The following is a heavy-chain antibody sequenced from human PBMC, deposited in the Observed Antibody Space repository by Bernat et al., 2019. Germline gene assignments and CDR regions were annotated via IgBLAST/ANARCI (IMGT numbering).Heavy chain of an antibody. V-gene: IGHV5-51*01. CDR2: IYPGDSDT. J-gene: IGHJ3*02. CDR1: GYSFTSYW. Sequence: EVQLVQSGAEVKKPGESLKISCKGSGYSFTSYWIGWVRQMPGKGLEWMGIIYPGDSDTRYSPSFQGQVTISADKSISTASLQWSSLKASDTAMYYCARQDCGSGSYYSRAGNAFDIWGQGTMVTVSS. D-gene: IGHD3-10*01. CDR3: ARQDCGSGSYYSRAGNAFDI.